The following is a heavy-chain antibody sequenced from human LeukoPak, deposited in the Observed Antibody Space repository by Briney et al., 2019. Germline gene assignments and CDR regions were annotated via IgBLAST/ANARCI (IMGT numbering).Heavy chain of an antibody. CDR1: GYTFTSYG. Sequence: ASVKVSCKASGYTFTSYGISWVRQAPGQGLEWMGWISAYNGNTNYAQKLQGRVTMTTDTSTSTAYMELRSLRSDDTAVYYCARDKNIVVVPAATPADYWGQGTLVTVSS. D-gene: IGHD2-2*01. CDR3: ARDKNIVVVPAATPADY. J-gene: IGHJ4*02. CDR2: ISAYNGNT. V-gene: IGHV1-18*01.